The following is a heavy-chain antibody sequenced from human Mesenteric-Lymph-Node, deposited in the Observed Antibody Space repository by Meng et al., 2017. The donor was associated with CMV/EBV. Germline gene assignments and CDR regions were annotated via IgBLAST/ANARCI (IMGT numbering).Heavy chain of an antibody. CDR3: ARDLTSYNDGTYFDF. J-gene: IGHJ4*02. CDR2: IRYDGSNK. Sequence: GGLLRLSCAAPGFIFSTYGMHWVRQAPGKGLVWAAFIRYDGSNKYYADSVKGRFTISRDNSKNMLYLQMNSLRAEDTAVYFCARDLTSYNDGTYFDFWGQGTLVTVSS. V-gene: IGHV3-30*02. D-gene: IGHD3-22*01. CDR1: GFIFSTYG.